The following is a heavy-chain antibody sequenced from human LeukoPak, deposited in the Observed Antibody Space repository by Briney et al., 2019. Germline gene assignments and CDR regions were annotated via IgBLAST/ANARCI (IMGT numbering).Heavy chain of an antibody. CDR1: GYTFTGYY. D-gene: IGHD5-24*01. J-gene: IGHJ3*02. V-gene: IGHV1-2*02. Sequence: GASVKVSCKASGYTFTGYYIHWVRQAPGQGLEWMGWINPNSGGTNYAQKFQGRVTMTRDTSISTAYMDLSRLRSDDTAVYYCARGGRDGYSCAFDIWGQGTMVTVSS. CDR3: ARGGRDGYSCAFDI. CDR2: INPNSGGT.